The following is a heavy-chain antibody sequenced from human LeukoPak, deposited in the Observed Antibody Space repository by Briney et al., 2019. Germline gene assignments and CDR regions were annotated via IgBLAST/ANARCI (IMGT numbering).Heavy chain of an antibody. V-gene: IGHV3-23*01. J-gene: IGHJ4*02. D-gene: IGHD2-2*01. CDR3: AKLGDIVVVPAAGWVDY. CDR1: GFTFSNYA. Sequence: GRSLRLSCAASGFTFSNYAMHWVRQAPGKGLEWVSAISGSGGSTYYADSVKGRFTISRDNSKNTLYLQMNSLRAEDTAVYYCAKLGDIVVVPAAGWVDYWGQGTLVTVSS. CDR2: ISGSGGST.